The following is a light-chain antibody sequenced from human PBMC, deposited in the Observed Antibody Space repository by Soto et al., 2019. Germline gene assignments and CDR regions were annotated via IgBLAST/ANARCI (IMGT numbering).Light chain of an antibody. Sequence: DSQMTQSPSFLSASVGDRVTITCRASQTISKYLNWYQQKVENAPRLLIYAASTRATDIPARFSGSGSGTKFTLTISSLQSEDFAIYYCQHYKSYPWTFGQGTKVDIK. CDR1: QTISKY. J-gene: IGKJ1*01. V-gene: IGKV1-9*01. CDR2: AAS. CDR3: QHYKSYPWT.